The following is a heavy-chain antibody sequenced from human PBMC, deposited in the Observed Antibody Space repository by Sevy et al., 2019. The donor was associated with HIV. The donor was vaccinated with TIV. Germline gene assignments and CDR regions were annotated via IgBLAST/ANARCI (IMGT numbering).Heavy chain of an antibody. D-gene: IGHD6-25*01. CDR1: GFSFSIHG. J-gene: IGHJ6*02. CDR3: AKAPGQRCGAPYYYDYGMDV. Sequence: GGSLRLSCAASGFSFSIHGMHWVRQAPGKGLEWVAVMSYDGSRKYYADSVKGRFTISRDNSKNTLFLQMNSLIVEDTAGYYCAKAPGQRCGAPYYYDYGMDVWGQGTMVTVSS. V-gene: IGHV3-30*18. CDR2: MSYDGSRK.